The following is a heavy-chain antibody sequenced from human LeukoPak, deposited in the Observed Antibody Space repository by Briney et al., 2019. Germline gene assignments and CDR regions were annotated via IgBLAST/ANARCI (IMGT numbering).Heavy chain of an antibody. Sequence: GGSLRLSCAASGFTSRNYVMSWAPKAPGKGLEWVSAICGGVTTLYPHYVKARFTISRDNSKNTLYLQMNSLRAEDTAIYYWAKAGRLRAVAGLIVYWGQGTLVTV. D-gene: IGHD6-19*01. CDR2: ICGGVTT. V-gene: IGHV3-23*01. J-gene: IGHJ4*02. CDR1: GFTSRNYV. CDR3: AKAGRLRAVAGLIVY.